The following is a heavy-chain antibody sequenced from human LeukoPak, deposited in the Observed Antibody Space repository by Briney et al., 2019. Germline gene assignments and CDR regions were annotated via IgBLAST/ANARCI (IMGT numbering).Heavy chain of an antibody. Sequence: PGGSLRLSCAASGFTFSSYAMSWVRQAPGKGLEWVSATSGSGGSTYYADSAKGRFTISRDNSKNTLYLQMNSLRAEDTAVYYCAKQGIAVAGIDYWGQGTLVTVSS. CDR1: GFTFSSYA. CDR3: AKQGIAVAGIDY. CDR2: TSGSGGST. D-gene: IGHD6-19*01. J-gene: IGHJ4*02. V-gene: IGHV3-23*01.